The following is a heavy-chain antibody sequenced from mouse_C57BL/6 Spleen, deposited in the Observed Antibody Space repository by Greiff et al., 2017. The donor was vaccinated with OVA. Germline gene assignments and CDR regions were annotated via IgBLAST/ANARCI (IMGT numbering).Heavy chain of an antibody. CDR3: ASLYYGSPYWYFDV. CDR1: GYTFTDYY. J-gene: IGHJ1*03. V-gene: IGHV1-75*01. D-gene: IGHD1-1*01. Sequence: QVQLKQSGPELVKPGASVKISCKASGYTFTDYYINWVKQRPGQGLEWIGWIFPGSGSTYYNEKFKGKATLTVDKSSSTAYMLLSSLTSEDSAVYFCASLYYGSPYWYFDVWGTGTTVTVSS. CDR2: IFPGSGST.